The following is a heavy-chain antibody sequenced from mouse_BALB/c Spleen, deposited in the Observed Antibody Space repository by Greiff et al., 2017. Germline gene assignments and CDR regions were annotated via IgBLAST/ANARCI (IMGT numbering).Heavy chain of an antibody. CDR2: IWSGGST. V-gene: IGHV2-2*02. J-gene: IGHJ1*01. D-gene: IGHD4-1*01. Sequence: QVQLKESGPGLVQPSQSLSITCTVSGFSLTSYGVHWVRQSPGKGLEWLGVIWSGGSTDYNAAFISRLSISKDNSKSQVFFKMNSLQANDTAIYYCARVWDGYFDVWGAGTTVTVSS. CDR3: ARVWDGYFDV. CDR1: GFSLTSYG.